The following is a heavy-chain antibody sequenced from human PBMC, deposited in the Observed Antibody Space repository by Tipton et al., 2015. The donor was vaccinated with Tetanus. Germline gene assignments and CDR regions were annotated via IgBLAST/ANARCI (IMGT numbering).Heavy chain of an antibody. CDR2: VSYSGRT. D-gene: IGHD3-10*01. CDR3: ARDRGVRGGYYYYHGMDV. Sequence: TLSLTYTVSGGSVRSGSYSWNWIRQPPGKGLEWLAYVSYSGRTNSNYSLKSRITVSQDTSKNQFSLKLTSVTAADTAVYYCARDRGVRGGYYYYHGMDVWGQGTTVTVSS. V-gene: IGHV4-61*01. J-gene: IGHJ6*02. CDR1: GGSVRSGSYS.